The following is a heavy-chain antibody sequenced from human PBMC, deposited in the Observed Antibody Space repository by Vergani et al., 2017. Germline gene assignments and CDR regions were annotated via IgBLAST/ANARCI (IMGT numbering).Heavy chain of an antibody. CDR2: IITIFGTE. J-gene: IGHJ4*02. Sequence: QGQLAQSGAEVKKPGSSVKVSCKASGGTFSSNSISWVRQAPGQGLEWMGGIITIFGTENYAQKFQGRVTLSADESTSTAYMELSRLRSEDTAVYYCTTPTKWELRYYFDYWGQGTLVTVSS. D-gene: IGHD3-9*01. CDR3: TTPTKWELRYYFDY. V-gene: IGHV1-69*13. CDR1: GGTFSSNS.